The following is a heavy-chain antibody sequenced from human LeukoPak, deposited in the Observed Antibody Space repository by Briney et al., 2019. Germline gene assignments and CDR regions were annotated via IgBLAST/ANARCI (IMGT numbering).Heavy chain of an antibody. D-gene: IGHD2-8*02. Sequence: GGSLRLSCAASGFTVSSYAMNWVRQAPGKGLEWVATISTSGGSTYYADFVKGRFTISRDNSKSTLSLQMNSLRAEDTAIYYCATYRQVLLPFESWGQGTLVTVSS. CDR3: ATYRQVLLPFES. J-gene: IGHJ4*02. V-gene: IGHV3-23*01. CDR1: GFTVSSYA. CDR2: ISTSGGST.